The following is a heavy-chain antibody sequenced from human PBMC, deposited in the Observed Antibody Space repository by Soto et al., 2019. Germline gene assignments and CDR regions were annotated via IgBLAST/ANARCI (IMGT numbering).Heavy chain of an antibody. D-gene: IGHD3-10*01. V-gene: IGHV4-59*01. CDR3: ARRWSGTDY. CDR2: VHYSGTT. Sequence: SETLSLTCTVSGGSITIYYWNWIRQPPGKGLEWIGYVHYSGTTSYNPSVESRVTISLDTSKNQFSLGFTSVTAADTAVYYFARRWSGTDYWGQGTLVTVSS. J-gene: IGHJ4*02. CDR1: GGSITIYY.